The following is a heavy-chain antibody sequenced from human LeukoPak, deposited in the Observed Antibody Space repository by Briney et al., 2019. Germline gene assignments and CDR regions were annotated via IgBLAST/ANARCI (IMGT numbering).Heavy chain of an antibody. J-gene: IGHJ6*04. CDR2: ISSSSYI. CDR1: GFTFSSYS. D-gene: IGHD5-18*01. Sequence: GGSLRLSCAASGFTFSSYSMNWVRQAPGKGLEWVSSISSSSYIYYADSVKGRFTISRDNAKNSLYLQMNSLRAEDTAVYYCATAIGGYSYGYRLFYGMDVWGKGTTVTVSS. V-gene: IGHV3-21*01. CDR3: ATAIGGYSYGYRLFYGMDV.